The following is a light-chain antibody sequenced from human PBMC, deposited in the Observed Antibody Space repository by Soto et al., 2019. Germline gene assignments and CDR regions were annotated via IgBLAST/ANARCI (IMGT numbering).Light chain of an antibody. Sequence: EKVMTQSPATLSVSPGERATLSCRASQSVSSNLAWYQQKPGQAPRLLIYGASTRATGIPARFSGSGSGTEFTLTISSLQSEDFAVYCCQQYNSWPPTFGQGTKVDIK. CDR3: QQYNSWPPT. J-gene: IGKJ1*01. V-gene: IGKV3-15*01. CDR1: QSVSSN. CDR2: GAS.